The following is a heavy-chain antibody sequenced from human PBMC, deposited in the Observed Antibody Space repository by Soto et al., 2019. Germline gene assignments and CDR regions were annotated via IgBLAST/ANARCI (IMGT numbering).Heavy chain of an antibody. Sequence: QVQLVQSGAEVKKPGSSVRVSCKASGGTFSSNTLSWVRQAPGQGLEWMGRITPVLDMADYEQKFQDRLTITADKSTTTVYMEVGSLRSEDTAIYYCARAISSGGRFSGMDVWGQGTTVTVSS. V-gene: IGHV1-69*02. CDR1: GGTFSSNT. D-gene: IGHD3-16*01. CDR2: ITPVLDMA. CDR3: ARAISSGGRFSGMDV. J-gene: IGHJ6*02.